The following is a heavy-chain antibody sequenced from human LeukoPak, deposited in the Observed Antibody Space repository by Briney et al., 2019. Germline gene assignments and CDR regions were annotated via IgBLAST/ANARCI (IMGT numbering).Heavy chain of an antibody. CDR3: ARHPSSDWYGSLDY. Sequence: GGSLRLSCAASGFTVSSNYMTWVRQAPGKGLEWVSVIYSGGNTYYADSVKGRFTISRDNSKNTLYLQMNSLRAEDTAVYYCARHPSSDWYGSLDYWGQGTLVTVSS. V-gene: IGHV3-66*04. CDR1: GFTVSSNY. CDR2: IYSGGNT. J-gene: IGHJ4*02. D-gene: IGHD6-19*01.